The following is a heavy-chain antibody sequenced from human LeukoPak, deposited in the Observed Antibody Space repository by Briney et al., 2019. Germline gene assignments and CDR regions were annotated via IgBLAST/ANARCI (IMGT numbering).Heavy chain of an antibody. CDR3: ARGLPYQLLGYYYYMDV. Sequence: ASVKVSCKASGYTFTSYDINWVRQAPGQGLEWMGWMNPNSGNTGYAQKFQGRVTMTRNTSISTAYMELSSLRSEDTAVYYCARGLPYQLLGYYYYMDVWGKGTTVTVSS. CDR1: GYTFTSYD. D-gene: IGHD2-2*01. CDR2: MNPNSGNT. V-gene: IGHV1-8*01. J-gene: IGHJ6*03.